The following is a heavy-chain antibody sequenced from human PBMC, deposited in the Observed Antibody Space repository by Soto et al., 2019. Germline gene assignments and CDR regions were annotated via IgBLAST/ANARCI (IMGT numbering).Heavy chain of an antibody. Sequence: SETLSLTCTVSGGSIRSYYWSWIRQPPGKGLEWIGYIYYSGSTDYNPSLKSRVTISVDTSKNQFSLKLRSVTAADTAVYYCARDSYNFDDWGQGILVTVPQ. CDR3: ARDSYNFDD. J-gene: IGHJ4*02. V-gene: IGHV4-59*01. CDR2: IYYSGST. D-gene: IGHD5-18*01. CDR1: GGSIRSYY.